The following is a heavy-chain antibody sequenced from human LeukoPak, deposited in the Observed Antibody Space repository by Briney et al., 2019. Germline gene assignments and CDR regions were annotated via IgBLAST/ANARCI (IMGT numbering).Heavy chain of an antibody. J-gene: IGHJ4*02. CDR3: ARGAVAGSFDY. D-gene: IGHD6-19*01. CDR2: IYYSGST. CDR1: GGSISSYY. Sequence: SETLSLTCTVSGGSISSYYWSWIRQPPGKGLEWIGYIYYSGSTNYNPSLKSRVTISVDTSKNQFSLKLSSVTAADTAVYYCARGAVAGSFDYWGQGTLVTVSS. V-gene: IGHV4-59*01.